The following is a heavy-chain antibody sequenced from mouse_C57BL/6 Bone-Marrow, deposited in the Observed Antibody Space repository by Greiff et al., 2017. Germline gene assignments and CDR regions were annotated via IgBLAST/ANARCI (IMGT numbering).Heavy chain of an antibody. CDR2: IYPRSGNT. Sequence: VKLQQSGAELARPGASVKLSCKASGYTFTSYGISWVKQRPGQGLEWIGEIYPRSGNTYYNEKFKGKATLTADKSSSTAYMELRSLTSEDSAVYFCAALLAYWGQGTLVTVSA. V-gene: IGHV1-81*01. J-gene: IGHJ3*01. CDR3: AALLAY. CDR1: GYTFTSYG.